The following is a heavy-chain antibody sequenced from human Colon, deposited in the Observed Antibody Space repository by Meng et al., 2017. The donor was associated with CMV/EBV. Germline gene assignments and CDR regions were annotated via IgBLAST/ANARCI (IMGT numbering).Heavy chain of an antibody. Sequence: GGSLRLSWAATGFIFSNFNMNWVRQAPGKGLEWVSSISSSTSDIYYAESVKGRFTISRDNVKNSLYLQMNSLTAEDTATYYCAREICSGTFCYFYFGMDVWGQGTTVTVSS. V-gene: IGHV3-21*01. CDR2: ISSSTSDI. CDR3: AREICSGTFCYFYFGMDV. J-gene: IGHJ6*02. CDR1: GFIFSNFN. D-gene: IGHD2-2*01.